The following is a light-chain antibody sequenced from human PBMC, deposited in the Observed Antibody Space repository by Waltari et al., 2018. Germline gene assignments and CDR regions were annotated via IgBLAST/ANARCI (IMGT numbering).Light chain of an antibody. CDR2: EVS. V-gene: IGLV2-14*01. Sequence: QSALTQPASVSGSPGQSITISCTGTSSDVGGYNYVSWYQQHPGKAPKLMIYEVSNRPSGVSNLFSCSKSGNTASLTSSGLQAEDEADYYCSSYTSSSTYVFGTGTKVTVL. CDR3: SSYTSSSTYV. J-gene: IGLJ1*01. CDR1: SSDVGGYNY.